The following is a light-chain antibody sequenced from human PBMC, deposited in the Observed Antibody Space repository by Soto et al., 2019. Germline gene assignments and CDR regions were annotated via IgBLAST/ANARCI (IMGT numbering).Light chain of an antibody. Sequence: DIQMTQSPSTLSASVGDRVTITCRASQSISSWLAWYQQKPGKAPKLLIYKASSLQSGVPSRFSGSGSGTEFTLTISSLQPDDFAAYYCQQYYSDSTFGQGTKVEI. J-gene: IGKJ1*01. CDR3: QQYYSDST. V-gene: IGKV1-5*03. CDR1: QSISSW. CDR2: KAS.